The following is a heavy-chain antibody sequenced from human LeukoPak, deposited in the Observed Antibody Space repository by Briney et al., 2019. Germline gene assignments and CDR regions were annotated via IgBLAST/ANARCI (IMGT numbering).Heavy chain of an antibody. J-gene: IGHJ4*02. V-gene: IGHV4-39*01. CDR2: ISYSGNS. D-gene: IGHD5-18*01. CDR3: ARQGGNTYGPVDY. CDR1: GGSFSNYY. Sequence: PTETLSLTCVVYGGSFSNYYWGWIRQPPGKGLEWIGSISYSGNSYYTPSLESRVTISVDTSKNQFSLKLTSVTAADTAVYYCARQGGNTYGPVDYWGQGILVTVSS.